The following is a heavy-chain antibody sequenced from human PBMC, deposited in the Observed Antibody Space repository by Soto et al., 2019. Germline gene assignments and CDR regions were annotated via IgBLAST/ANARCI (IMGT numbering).Heavy chain of an antibody. CDR1: GFTXXTYW. CDR3: ARFRFATSYFSCYMDA. CDR2: IKGDGSEK. V-gene: IGHV3-7*01. J-gene: IGHJ6*03. D-gene: IGHD2-15*01. Sequence: GGXLXXXXAASGFTXXTYWXXXXXXXXXXGLELVANIKGDGSEKYYLDSVKGRFTISRDNARNSLYLQVSSLRADDTAVYYCARFRFATSYFSCYMDAWGKGTTVTVSS.